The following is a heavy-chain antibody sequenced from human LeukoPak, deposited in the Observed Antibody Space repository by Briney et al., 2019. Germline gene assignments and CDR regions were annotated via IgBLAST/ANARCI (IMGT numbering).Heavy chain of an antibody. CDR1: GFTFSSYG. CDR2: ISYDGSNK. V-gene: IGHV3-30*18. Sequence: PGRSLRLSCAAPGFTFSSYGMHWVRQAPGKGLEWVAVISYDGSNKYYADSVKGRFTISRDNSKNTLYLQMNSLRAEDTAVYYCAKDRYYGSGSYLGDYWGQGTLVTVSS. CDR3: AKDRYYGSGSYLGDY. J-gene: IGHJ4*02. D-gene: IGHD3-10*01.